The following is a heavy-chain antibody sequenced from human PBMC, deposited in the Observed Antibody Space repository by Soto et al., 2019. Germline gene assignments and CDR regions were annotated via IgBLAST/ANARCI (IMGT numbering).Heavy chain of an antibody. V-gene: IGHV3-11*06. CDR3: ARGPNYYYYYGMDV. J-gene: IGHJ6*02. CDR2: ISSSSSYT. Sequence: PGGSLRLSCADSGFTFSDYYMSWIRQAPGKGLEWVSYISSSSSYTNYADSVKGRFTISRDNAKNSLYLQMNSLRAEDTAVYYCARGPNYYYYYGMDVWGQGTTVTVSS. CDR1: GFTFSDYY.